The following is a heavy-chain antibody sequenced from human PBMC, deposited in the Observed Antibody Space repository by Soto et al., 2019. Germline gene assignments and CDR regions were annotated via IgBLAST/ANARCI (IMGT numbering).Heavy chain of an antibody. V-gene: IGHV1-3*01. CDR3: ARGGPAQLPRYYYYGMDV. CDR1: GYTFTSYA. J-gene: IGHJ6*02. Sequence: GASVKVSCKASGYTFTSYAMHWVRQAPGQRLEWMGWINAGNGNTKYSQKFQGRVTITRDTSASTAYMELSSLRSEDTAVYYCARGGPAQLPRYYYYGMDVWGQGTTVTVSS. D-gene: IGHD2-2*01. CDR2: INAGNGNT.